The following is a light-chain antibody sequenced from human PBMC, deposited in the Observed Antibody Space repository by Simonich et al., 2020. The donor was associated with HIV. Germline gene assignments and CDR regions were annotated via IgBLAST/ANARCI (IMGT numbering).Light chain of an antibody. Sequence: QTVVTQEPSFSVSPGGTVTLTCGLSSGSVSTNYYPSWYQQTPGQAPRTVIYSTNIRSAGVPDRFSCSILGNKAALTITGAQADDECDYYCVLYLGSGISVFGGGTKLTVL. CDR1: SGSVSTNYY. CDR2: STN. J-gene: IGLJ3*02. V-gene: IGLV8-61*01. CDR3: VLYLGSGISV.